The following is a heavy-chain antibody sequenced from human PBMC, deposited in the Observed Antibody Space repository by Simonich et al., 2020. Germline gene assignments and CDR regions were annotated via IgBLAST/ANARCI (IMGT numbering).Heavy chain of an antibody. CDR3: ARFRGRYFDWLFDY. CDR2: IKQDGSEK. J-gene: IGHJ4*02. CDR1: GFTFSSYW. V-gene: IGHV3-7*01. D-gene: IGHD3-9*01. Sequence: EVQLVESGGGLVQPGGSLRLSCAASGFTFSSYWMSWVRQAPGEGWEWGANIKQDGSEKYYVDSVKGRFTISRDNAKNSLYLQMNSLRAEDTAVYYCARFRGRYFDWLFDYWGQGTLVTVSS.